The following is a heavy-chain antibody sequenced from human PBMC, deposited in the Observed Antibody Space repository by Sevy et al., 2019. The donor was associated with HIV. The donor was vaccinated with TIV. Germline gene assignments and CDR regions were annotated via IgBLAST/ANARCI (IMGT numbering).Heavy chain of an antibody. Sequence: ASVKVSCKASGYTFTGYYMHWVRQAPGQGLEWMGWINPNSGGTNYAQKFQGRATMTRDTSISTAYMELSRLRSDDTAVYYCAREPDTGNNFDYWGQGTLVTVSS. J-gene: IGHJ4*02. D-gene: IGHD5-18*01. CDR1: GYTFTGYY. V-gene: IGHV1-2*02. CDR2: INPNSGGT. CDR3: AREPDTGNNFDY.